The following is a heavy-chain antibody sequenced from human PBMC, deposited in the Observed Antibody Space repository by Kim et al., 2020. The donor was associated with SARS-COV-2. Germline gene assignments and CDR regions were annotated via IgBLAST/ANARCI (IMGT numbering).Heavy chain of an antibody. J-gene: IGHJ6*02. CDR1: GYSFTSYW. CDR3: ARQLPSWGYYYDSSGYPQREYGMDV. Sequence: GASLKISCKGSGYSFTSYWIGWVRQMPGKGLEWMGIIYPGDSDTRYSPSFQGQVTISADKSISTAYLQWSSLKASDTAMYYCARQLPSWGYYYDSSGYPQREYGMDVWGQGTTVTVSS. CDR2: IYPGDSDT. D-gene: IGHD3-22*01. V-gene: IGHV5-51*01.